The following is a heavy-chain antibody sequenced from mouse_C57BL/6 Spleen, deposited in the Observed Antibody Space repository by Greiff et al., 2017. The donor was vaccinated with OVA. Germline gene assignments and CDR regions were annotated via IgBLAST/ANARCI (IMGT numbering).Heavy chain of an antibody. V-gene: IGHV1-69*01. CDR2: IDPSDSYT. Sequence: QVQLQQPGAELVMPGASVKLSCKASGYTFTSYWMHWVKQRPGQGLEWIGEIDPSDSYTNYNQKFKGKSTLTVDKSSSTAYMQLSSLTSEDSAVYYCARRFNWTYYFDCWGQGTTLTVSS. CDR3: ARRFNWTYYFDC. J-gene: IGHJ2*01. CDR1: GYTFTSYW. D-gene: IGHD4-1*01.